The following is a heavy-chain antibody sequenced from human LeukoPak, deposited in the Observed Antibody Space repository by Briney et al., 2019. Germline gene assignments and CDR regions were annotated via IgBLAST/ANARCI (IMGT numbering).Heavy chain of an antibody. CDR2: INPNSGGT. V-gene: IGHV1-2*02. Sequence: ASVKVSCKASGYTFTGYYMRWVRQAPGRGLEWMGWINPNSGGTNYAQKFQGRVTMTRDTSISTAYMELSRLRSDDTAVYYCARDHTAGDAFDIWGQGTMVTVSS. J-gene: IGHJ3*02. CDR3: ARDHTAGDAFDI. CDR1: GYTFTGYY. D-gene: IGHD2-21*02.